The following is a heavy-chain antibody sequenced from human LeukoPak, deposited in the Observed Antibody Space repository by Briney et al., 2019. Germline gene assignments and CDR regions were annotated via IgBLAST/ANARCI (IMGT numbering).Heavy chain of an antibody. J-gene: IGHJ5*02. Sequence: GGSLRLSCAASGFTFSSYTINWVRQTPGKGLEWVSSISSSSTYIYYADSVKGRFTISRDNAKNSLYLQMNSLRAEDTAVYYCARAPSGPRPGNWLDPWGQGTLVTVSS. CDR3: ARAPSGPRPGNWLDP. CDR2: ISSSSTYI. V-gene: IGHV3-21*01. D-gene: IGHD5-12*01. CDR1: GFTFSSYT.